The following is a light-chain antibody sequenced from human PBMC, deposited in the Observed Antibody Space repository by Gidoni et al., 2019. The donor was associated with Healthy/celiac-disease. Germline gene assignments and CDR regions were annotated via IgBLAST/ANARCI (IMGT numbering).Light chain of an antibody. CDR1: SSNIGSNY. CDR2: RNN. V-gene: IGLV1-47*01. J-gene: IGLJ1*01. CDR3: AAWDDSLSGQV. Sequence: QSVLTQPPSASGTPGQRVTISCSGSSSNIGSNYVYWYQKLPGPAPKLLIYRNNQRPSGVPDRFSGSKSGTSASLAISGLRSEDEADYYCAAWDDSLSGQVFGTGTKVTVL.